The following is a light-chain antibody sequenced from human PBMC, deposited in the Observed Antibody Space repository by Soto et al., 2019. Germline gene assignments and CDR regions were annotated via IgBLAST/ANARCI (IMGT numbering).Light chain of an antibody. CDR3: QHYNSDSEA. J-gene: IGKJ1*01. CDR2: KAS. CDR1: QTISSW. V-gene: IGKV1-5*03. Sequence: DIQMTQSPSTLSGSVGDRVTITCRASQTISSWLAWYQQKPGKAPKLLIYKASTLKSGVPSRFSGSGSGTECTLTISSLQPDDFATYYCQHYNSDSEACGQGTKV.